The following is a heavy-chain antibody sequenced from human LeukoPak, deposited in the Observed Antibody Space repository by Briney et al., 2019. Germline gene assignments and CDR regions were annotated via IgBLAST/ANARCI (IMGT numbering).Heavy chain of an antibody. J-gene: IGHJ4*02. CDR3: ARALGSPLDY. V-gene: IGHV3-74*01. Sequence: PGGSQRLSCAASGFTFSTSWMHWVHQAPGKGLVWVSRTNSDGSSTSYADSVKGRFTISRDNAKNTLYLQMNSLRAEDTAVYYCARALGSPLDYWGQGTLVTVSS. CDR1: GFTFSTSW. D-gene: IGHD1-26*01. CDR2: TNSDGSST.